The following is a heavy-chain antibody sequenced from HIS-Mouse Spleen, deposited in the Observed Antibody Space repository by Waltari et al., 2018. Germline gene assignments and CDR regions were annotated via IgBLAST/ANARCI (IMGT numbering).Heavy chain of an antibody. CDR2: IYYSGRT. CDR3: AREIPYSSSWYDWYFDL. J-gene: IGHJ2*01. Sequence: QLQLQESGPGLVKPSETLSLTCTVSGGSISSSSYYWGWIRQPPGKGLEWIRSIYYSGRTYYNPSLNSRVTISVDTSKNQFSLKLSSVTAADTAVYYCAREIPYSSSWYDWYFDLWGRGTLVTVSS. V-gene: IGHV4-39*07. CDR1: GGSISSSSYY. D-gene: IGHD6-13*01.